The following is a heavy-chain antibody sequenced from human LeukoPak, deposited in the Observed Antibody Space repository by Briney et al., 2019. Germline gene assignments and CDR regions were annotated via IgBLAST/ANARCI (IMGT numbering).Heavy chain of an antibody. V-gene: IGHV3-48*02. CDR3: ATKGRGYSGYDFSFDS. Sequence: GGSLRLSCAASGFTFSFYWMHWVRQAPGKGLEWVSYISSRSSDIYYADSVKGRFTISRDNAKNSLYLQMNSLRDEDTAVYYCATKGRGYSGYDFSFDSWGQGTLVTVSS. D-gene: IGHD5-12*01. CDR2: ISSRSSDI. CDR1: GFTFSFYW. J-gene: IGHJ4*02.